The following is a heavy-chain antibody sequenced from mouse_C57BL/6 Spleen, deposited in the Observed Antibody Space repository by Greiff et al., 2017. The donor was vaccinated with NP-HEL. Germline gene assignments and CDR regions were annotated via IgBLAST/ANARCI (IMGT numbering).Heavy chain of an antibody. CDR3: ARVDDGYAWFAY. Sequence: VQLQQSGAELVKPGASVKISCKASGYAFSSYWMNWVKQRPGKGLEWIGQIYPGDGDTNYNGKFKGKATLTADKSSSTAYMQLSSLTSEDSAVYFGARVDDGYAWFAYWGQGTLVTVSA. V-gene: IGHV1-80*01. CDR1: GYAFSSYW. CDR2: IYPGDGDT. D-gene: IGHD2-3*01. J-gene: IGHJ3*01.